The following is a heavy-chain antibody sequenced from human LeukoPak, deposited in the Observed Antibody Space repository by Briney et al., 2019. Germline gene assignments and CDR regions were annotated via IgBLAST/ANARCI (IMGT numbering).Heavy chain of an antibody. CDR2: INHSGST. CDR3: ARGVNPYYDYVWGGYRYSRGNWFDP. Sequence: SETLSLTCAVYGGSFSGYYWSWIRQPPGKGLEWIGEINHSGSTNYNPSLKSRVTISVDTSKNQFSLKLSSVTAADTAVYYCARGVNPYYDYVWGGYRYSRGNWFDPWGQGTLVTVSS. J-gene: IGHJ5*02. V-gene: IGHV4-34*01. CDR1: GGSFSGYY. D-gene: IGHD3-16*02.